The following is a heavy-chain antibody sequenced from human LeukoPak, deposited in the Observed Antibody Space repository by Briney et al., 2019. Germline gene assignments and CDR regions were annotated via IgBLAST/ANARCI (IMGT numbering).Heavy chain of an antibody. V-gene: IGHV6-1*01. CDR1: GDSVSSNSAA. J-gene: IGHJ6*03. Sequence: SQTLSLTCVISGDSVSSNSAAWNWIRQSPSRGLEWLGRTYYRSKWYNDYAVSVKSRITINADTSKNQFSLKLSSVTAADTAVYYCARDETYSSDWQSNHYYYYMDVWGKGTTVTVSS. CDR2: TYYRSKWYN. CDR3: ARDETYSSDWQSNHYYYYMDV. D-gene: IGHD6-19*01.